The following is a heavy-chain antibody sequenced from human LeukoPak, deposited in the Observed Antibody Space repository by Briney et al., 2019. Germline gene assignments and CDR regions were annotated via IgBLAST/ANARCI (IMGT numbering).Heavy chain of an antibody. V-gene: IGHV4-34*01. Sequence: PSETLSLTCAVYGGSFSGYYWSWIRQPPGKGLEWIGEINHSGSTNYNPSLKSRVTISVDTSKNQFSLKLSSVIAADTAVYYCARAYYYGSGSYYYYWGQGTLVTVSS. CDR1: GGSFSGYY. J-gene: IGHJ4*02. CDR3: ARAYYYGSGSYYYY. D-gene: IGHD3-10*01. CDR2: INHSGST.